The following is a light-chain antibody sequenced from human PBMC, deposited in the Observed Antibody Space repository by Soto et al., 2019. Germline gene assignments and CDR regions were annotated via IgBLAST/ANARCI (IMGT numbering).Light chain of an antibody. CDR2: QAS. CDR1: ETISTW. J-gene: IGKJ1*01. V-gene: IGKV1-5*03. Sequence: DIQMTQSPTTLSASVGDTVTITCRPSETISTWLAWFQQKPGKAPKLLIYQASTLESGVPSRFSGSGAGTEFTLTISSLQPDDFATYYCQQYNTYSGTFGQGTKVDIK. CDR3: QQYNTYSGT.